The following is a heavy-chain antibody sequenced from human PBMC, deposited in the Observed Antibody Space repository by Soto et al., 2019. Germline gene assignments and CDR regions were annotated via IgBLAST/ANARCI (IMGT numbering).Heavy chain of an antibody. Sequence: GASVKVSCKASGGTFSSYAISWVRQAPGQGLEWMGGIIPIFGTANYAQKFQGRVTITADESTSTAYMELSSLRSEDTAVYYCAREEVRGYSYGEFDYCGQGTLVTVSS. CDR2: IIPIFGTA. D-gene: IGHD5-18*01. CDR1: GGTFSSYA. J-gene: IGHJ4*02. V-gene: IGHV1-69*13. CDR3: AREEVRGYSYGEFDY.